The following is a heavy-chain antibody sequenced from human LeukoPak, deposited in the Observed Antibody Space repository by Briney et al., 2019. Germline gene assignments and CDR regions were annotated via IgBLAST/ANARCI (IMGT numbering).Heavy chain of an antibody. CDR3: ARDRYSSGWHEGVVAFDI. J-gene: IGHJ3*02. CDR2: IYYSGST. V-gene: IGHV4-59*01. CDR1: GGSISSYY. Sequence: PSETLSLTCTVSGGSISSYYWSWIRQPPGKGLEWIGYIYYSGSTNYNPSLKSRVTTSVDTSRNQFSLKLSSVTAADTAVYYCARDRYSSGWHEGVVAFDIWGQGTMVTVSS. D-gene: IGHD6-19*01.